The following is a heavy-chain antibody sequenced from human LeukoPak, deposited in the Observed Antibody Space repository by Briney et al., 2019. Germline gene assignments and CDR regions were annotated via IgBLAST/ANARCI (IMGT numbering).Heavy chain of an antibody. CDR2: IYYSGST. J-gene: IGHJ4*02. D-gene: IGHD5-18*01. CDR3: ARHGDTAIFDY. V-gene: IGHV4-59*08. CDR1: GGSISSYY. Sequence: SETLSLTCTVSGGSISSYYWSWIRQPPGKGLEWIGYIYYSGSTNYNPSLKSRVTISVDTSKNQFSLKLSSVTAADTAVYYCARHGDTAIFDYWGQGTLVTVSS.